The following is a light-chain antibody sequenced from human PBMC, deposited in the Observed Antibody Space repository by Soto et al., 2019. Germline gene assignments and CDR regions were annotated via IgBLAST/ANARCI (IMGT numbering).Light chain of an antibody. CDR2: RNN. CDR3: AAWDDSLSGPWV. CDR1: SSNIGSNY. V-gene: IGLV1-47*01. J-gene: IGLJ3*02. Sequence: QSALTQPPSASGTPGQRVTISCSGSSSNIGSNYVYWYQQLPGTAPKLLSYRNNQRPSGVPDRFSGSKSGTSASLAISGLRSEDEAAYYCAAWDDSLSGPWVFGGGTKLTVL.